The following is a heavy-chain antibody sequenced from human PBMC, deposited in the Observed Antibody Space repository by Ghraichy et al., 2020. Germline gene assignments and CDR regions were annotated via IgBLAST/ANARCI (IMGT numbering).Heavy chain of an antibody. CDR1: GFTVSNNY. V-gene: IGHV3-53*01. CDR2: IYSGGST. D-gene: IGHD3-10*01. Sequence: GGSLRLSCAASGFTVSNNYLTWVRQAPGKGLEWVSVIYSGGSTYYADSVKGRFTISRDNSKNTLYLQMNSLRAEDTAVYYCARVDYGSGSYYDYWGQGTLVTVSS. J-gene: IGHJ4*02. CDR3: ARVDYGSGSYYDY.